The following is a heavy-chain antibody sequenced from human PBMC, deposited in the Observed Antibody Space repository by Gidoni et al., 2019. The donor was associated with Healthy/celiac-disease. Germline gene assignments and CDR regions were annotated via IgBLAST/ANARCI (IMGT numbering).Heavy chain of an antibody. V-gene: IGHV3-30*18. CDR2: ISYDGSNK. Sequence: QVQLVESGGGVVQPGRSLRLSCAASGFTFSSYGMHWVRQAPGKGLEWVAVISYDGSNKYYADSVKGRFTISRDNSKNTLYLQMNSLRAEDTAVYYCAKEDRTDAFDIWGQGTMVTVSS. CDR1: GFTFSSYG. J-gene: IGHJ3*02. CDR3: AKEDRTDAFDI.